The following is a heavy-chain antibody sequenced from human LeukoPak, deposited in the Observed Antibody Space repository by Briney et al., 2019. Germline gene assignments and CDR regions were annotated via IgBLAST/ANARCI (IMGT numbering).Heavy chain of an antibody. CDR3: ARVGPWVNPDYYYYMDV. Sequence: PGGSLRLSCAASGFTFSTYSMNWVRQAPGKGLEWVSFISSSSSYIYYADSLKGRFTISRDNAKNSLYLQMNSLRAEDTAVYYCARVGPWVNPDYYYYMDVWGKGTTVTVSS. CDR1: GFTFSTYS. J-gene: IGHJ6*03. D-gene: IGHD1-14*01. V-gene: IGHV3-21*01. CDR2: ISSSSSYI.